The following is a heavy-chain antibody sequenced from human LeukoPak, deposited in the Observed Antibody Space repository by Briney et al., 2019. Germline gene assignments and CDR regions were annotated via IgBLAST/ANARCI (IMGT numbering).Heavy chain of an antibody. CDR3: AKKGLVGATTPLYYFDY. J-gene: IGHJ4*02. CDR2: ISGSGDAT. Sequence: GGSLRLSCAASKFNFAMSWVRQTADKRLEWVSAISGSGDATFYTDSVKGRFTISRDNSKNTLYLQMNSLRAEDTAVYYCAKKGLVGATTPLYYFDYWGQGTLVTVSS. D-gene: IGHD1-26*01. CDR1: KFNFA. V-gene: IGHV3-23*01.